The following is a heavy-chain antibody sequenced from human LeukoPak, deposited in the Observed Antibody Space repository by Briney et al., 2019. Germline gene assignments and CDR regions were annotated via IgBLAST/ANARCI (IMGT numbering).Heavy chain of an antibody. CDR3: ARLGFY. CDR1: GGSISSYY. Sequence: SETLSLTCTVSGGSISSYYWSWIRQPPRQGLEWMGYIYYRGTTNYNPSLKSRVTMSVDTSKNKFSLKLSPVTAADTAAYYCARLGFYWGQGTLVTVSS. V-gene: IGHV4-59*13. CDR2: IYYRGTT. D-gene: IGHD7-27*01. J-gene: IGHJ4*02.